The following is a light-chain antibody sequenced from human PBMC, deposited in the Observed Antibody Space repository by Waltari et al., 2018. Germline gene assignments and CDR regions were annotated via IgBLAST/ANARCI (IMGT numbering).Light chain of an antibody. J-gene: IGKJ2*01. V-gene: IGKV1-5*03. Sequence: DIQMTQSPSTLSASVGDRVTITCRGSQTISGWLAWYQQKPGNAPKLLIYKASSLQSGAPSRFSGSGSGTEYTLTISSLQPDDFATYYCQQYNSWYNFGQGTKLEIK. CDR1: QTISGW. CDR2: KAS. CDR3: QQYNSWYN.